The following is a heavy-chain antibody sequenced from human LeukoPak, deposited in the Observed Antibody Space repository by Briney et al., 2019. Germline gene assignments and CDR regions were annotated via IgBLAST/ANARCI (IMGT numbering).Heavy chain of an antibody. D-gene: IGHD3-22*01. CDR1: GGSFSGYY. J-gene: IGHJ4*02. CDR2: IYYSGST. CDR3: ARVGYYDSSGYLG. V-gene: IGHV4-30-4*08. Sequence: SETLSLTCAVYGGSFSGYYWSWIRQPPGEGLEWIGYIYYSGSTYYNPSLKSRVTISVDTSKNQFSPKLSSVTAADTAVYYCARVGYYDSSGYLGWGQGTLVTVSS.